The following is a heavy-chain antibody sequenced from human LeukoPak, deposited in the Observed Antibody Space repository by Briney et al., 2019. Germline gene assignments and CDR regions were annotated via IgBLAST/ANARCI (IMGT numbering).Heavy chain of an antibody. J-gene: IGHJ4*02. CDR1: GGSFSGYY. V-gene: IGHV4-34*01. D-gene: IGHD1-26*01. CDR3: ARGRGIVGSISFDY. Sequence: SETLSLTCAVYGGSFSGYYWSWIRQPPGKGLDWIWEIKYGGSTNYSPALKSPVTIPVHASKNQYSLKVSSVPAADTAVYYCARGRGIVGSISFDYWGQGILVTVSS. CDR2: IKYGGST.